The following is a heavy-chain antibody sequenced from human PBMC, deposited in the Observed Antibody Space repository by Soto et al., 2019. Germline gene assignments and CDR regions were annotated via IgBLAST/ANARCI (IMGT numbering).Heavy chain of an antibody. CDR1: GFTFSNAW. V-gene: IGHV3-15*01. J-gene: IGHJ6*03. CDR3: TTSSGYSSSWSTAERYYSYYMDV. D-gene: IGHD6-13*01. Sequence: GGSLRLSCAASGFTFSNAWMSWVRQAPGKGLEWVGRIKSKTDGGTTDYAAPVKGRFTISRDDSKNTLYLQMNSLKTEDTAVYYCTTSSGYSSSWSTAERYYSYYMDVWGKGTTVTVSS. CDR2: IKSKTDGGTT.